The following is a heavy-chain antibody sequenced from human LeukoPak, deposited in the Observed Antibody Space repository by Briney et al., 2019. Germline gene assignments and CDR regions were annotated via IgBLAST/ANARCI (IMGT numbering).Heavy chain of an antibody. Sequence: GGSLRLSCATSGFPFRSHSMNWVRQAPGKGLEWVSCIDARGTYTYYAAAVRGRFTISRDNTRSSLCLQMNSLRAEDTAMYYCAPYAGLVSWGQGTVVTVCS. CDR2: IDARGTYT. CDR1: GFPFRSHS. D-gene: IGHD3-16*01. V-gene: IGHV3-21*01. J-gene: IGHJ4*02. CDR3: APYAGLVS.